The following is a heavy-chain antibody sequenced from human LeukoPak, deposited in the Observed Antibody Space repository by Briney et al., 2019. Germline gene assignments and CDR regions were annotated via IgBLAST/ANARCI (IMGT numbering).Heavy chain of an antibody. Sequence: SETLSLTCTVSGGSISSYYWSWIRQPPGTGLERIGYIYYSGSTNYNPSLKSRVTISVETSKNQFPLKLSSVTAADTAVYYCARFCNYYDSSGYYYGFDPWGQGTLVTVPS. D-gene: IGHD3-22*01. CDR1: GGSISSYY. CDR2: IYYSGST. CDR3: ARFCNYYDSSGYYYGFDP. V-gene: IGHV4-59*01. J-gene: IGHJ5*02.